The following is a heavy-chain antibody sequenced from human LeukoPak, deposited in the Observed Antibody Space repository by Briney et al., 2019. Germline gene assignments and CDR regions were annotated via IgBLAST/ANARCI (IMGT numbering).Heavy chain of an antibody. CDR1: GGSISSGGYY. J-gene: IGHJ3*02. D-gene: IGHD1-14*01. CDR3: ARPNPSFAFDI. Sequence: SETLSRTGTVSGGSISSGGYYWSWIRQHPGKGLEWIGYIYYSGGTYYNPSLKSRVTISVDTSKNQFSLKLSSVTAADTAVYYCARPNPSFAFDIWGQGTMVTVSS. CDR2: IYYSGGT. V-gene: IGHV4-31*03.